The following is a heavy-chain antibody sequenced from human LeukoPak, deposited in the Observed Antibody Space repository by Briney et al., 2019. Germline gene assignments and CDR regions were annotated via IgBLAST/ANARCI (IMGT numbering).Heavy chain of an antibody. CDR2: IYYSGST. Sequence: PSETLSLTCTVSGGSISSSSYYWGWIRQPPGKGLEWIGSIYYSGSTYYNPSLKSRVTISVDTSKNQFSLKLSSVTAADTAVYYCARQGAAVAGRAYFDYWGQGTLVTVSS. J-gene: IGHJ4*02. CDR1: GGSISSSSYY. D-gene: IGHD6-19*01. CDR3: ARQGAAVAGRAYFDY. V-gene: IGHV4-39*01.